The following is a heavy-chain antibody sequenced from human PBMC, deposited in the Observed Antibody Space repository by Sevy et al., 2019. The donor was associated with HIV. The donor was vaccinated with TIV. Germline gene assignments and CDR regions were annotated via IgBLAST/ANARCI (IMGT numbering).Heavy chain of an antibody. D-gene: IGHD4-17*01. V-gene: IGHV1-2*02. CDR3: ARRTTMPTSDDYGMDV. CDR1: RYTFTDYY. Sequence: ASVKVSCKAARYTFTDYYVHWVRQGPGQGLEWMGWINPNNGGTKYAQRFQGGVTMTRDTSINTAYMELGSLTSDDTAVYYCARRTTMPTSDDYGMDVWGQGTTVTVSS. J-gene: IGHJ6*02. CDR2: INPNNGGT.